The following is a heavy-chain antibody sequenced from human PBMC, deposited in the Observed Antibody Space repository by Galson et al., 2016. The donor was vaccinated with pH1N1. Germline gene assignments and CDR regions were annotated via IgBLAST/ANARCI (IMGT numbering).Heavy chain of an antibody. Sequence: SLRLSCAASGFTFTSFSMNWVRQAPGKGLEWVSYISSAGWAIHYADSVKGRFTISRDNAKNSLYLQMNSLRGEDTAVYYCARDPTRRGSLPGYFFDSWGPGALGAGSS. D-gene: IGHD2-15*01. CDR3: ARDPTRRGSLPGYFFDS. J-gene: IGHJ4*01. CDR2: ISSAGWAI. CDR1: GFTFTSFS. V-gene: IGHV3-48*03.